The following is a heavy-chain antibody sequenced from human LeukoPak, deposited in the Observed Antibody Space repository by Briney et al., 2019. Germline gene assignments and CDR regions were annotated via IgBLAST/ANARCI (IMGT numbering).Heavy chain of an antibody. Sequence: GGSLRLSCAASGFTFSDYYMSWIRQAPGKGLEWVSYISSSGSTIYYADSVKGRFTISRDNVKNSLFLQMNSLRDDDAAVYYCARDYTWNSLDYWGQGTLVTVFS. CDR1: GFTFSDYY. V-gene: IGHV3-11*04. CDR3: ARDYTWNSLDY. CDR2: ISSSGSTI. D-gene: IGHD1-20*01. J-gene: IGHJ4*02.